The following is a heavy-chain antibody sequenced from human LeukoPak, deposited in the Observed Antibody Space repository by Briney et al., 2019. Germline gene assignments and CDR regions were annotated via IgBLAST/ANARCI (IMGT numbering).Heavy chain of an antibody. V-gene: IGHV3-21*01. CDR2: ISPISSYI. J-gene: IGHJ1*01. CDR1: GFTFSSFT. CDR3: ATAAPSEH. Sequence: PGGSLRLSCAASGFTFSSFTMNWVRQAPGKRLEWVSSISPISSYIYYADSVKGRITISRDNAKNSLYLQMNSLRGEDTAVYYCATAAPSEHWGQGTLVTVSS.